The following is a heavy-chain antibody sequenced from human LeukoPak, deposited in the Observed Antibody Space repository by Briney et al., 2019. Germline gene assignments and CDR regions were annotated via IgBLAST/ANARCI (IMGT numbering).Heavy chain of an antibody. CDR3: AREVSGTKWDYYYYYMDV. J-gene: IGHJ6*03. CDR1: GFTFSSYG. Sequence: GGSLRLSCAASGFTFSSYGMHWVRQAPGKGLEWVAVISYDGSNKYYADSVKGRFTISRDNSKNTLYLQMNSLRAEDTAVYYCAREVSGTKWDYYYYYMDVWGKGTTVTVSS. V-gene: IGHV3-30*03. CDR2: ISYDGSNK. D-gene: IGHD1/OR15-1a*01.